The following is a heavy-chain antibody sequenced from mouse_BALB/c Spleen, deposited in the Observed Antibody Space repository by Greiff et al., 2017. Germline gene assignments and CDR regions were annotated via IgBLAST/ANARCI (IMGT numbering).Heavy chain of an antibody. Sequence: VQLKESGGDLVKPGGSLKLSCAASGFTFSSYGMSWVRQTPDKRLEWVATISSGGSYTYYPDSVKGRFTISRDNAKNTLYLQMSSLKSEDTAMYYCARHEDYGNYNYAMDYWGQGTSVTVSS. J-gene: IGHJ4*01. CDR3: ARHEDYGNYNYAMDY. CDR2: ISSGGSYT. V-gene: IGHV5-6*01. D-gene: IGHD2-1*01. CDR1: GFTFSSYG.